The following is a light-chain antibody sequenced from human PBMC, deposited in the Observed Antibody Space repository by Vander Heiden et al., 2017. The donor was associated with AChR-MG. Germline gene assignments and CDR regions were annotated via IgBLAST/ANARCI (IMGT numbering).Light chain of an antibody. CDR2: EVS. CDR3: CSYAGELLV. V-gene: IGLV2-23*02. CDR1: SSDVGSYNL. Sequence: QSALTQPASVSGSPGQSTTISCTGTSSDVGSYNLVSWYQQHPGKAPKLMIYEVSKRPSGVSNRFSGSKSGNTASLTISGLQAEDEADYYCCSYAGELLVFGGGTKLTVL. J-gene: IGLJ3*02.